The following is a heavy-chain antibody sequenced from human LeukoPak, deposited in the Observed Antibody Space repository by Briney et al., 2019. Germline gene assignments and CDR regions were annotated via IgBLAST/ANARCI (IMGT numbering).Heavy chain of an antibody. D-gene: IGHD4-17*01. V-gene: IGHV4-34*01. CDR1: GGSFSGYY. CDR2: IYHSGST. Sequence: SETLSLTCAVYGGSFSGYYWSWIRQPPGKGLEWIGSIYHSGSTYYNPSLKSRVTISVDTSKNQFSLKLSSVTAADTAVYYCAREVDYGDYVFDYWGQGTLVTVSS. J-gene: IGHJ4*02. CDR3: AREVDYGDYVFDY.